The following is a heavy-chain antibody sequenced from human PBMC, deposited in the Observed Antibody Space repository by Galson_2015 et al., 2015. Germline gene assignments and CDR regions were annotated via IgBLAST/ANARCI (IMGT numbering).Heavy chain of an antibody. CDR2: ISYDGSNK. Sequence: SLRLSCAASGFTFSSYGMHWVRSAPGKGLEWVAVISYDGSNKYYADSVKGRFTISRDNSKNTLYLQMNSLRAEDTAVSYCATQLRFFEWLPLGDWGPGTLVTVSS. CDR1: GFTFSSYG. V-gene: IGHV3-30*03. J-gene: IGHJ4*01. CDR3: ATQLRFFEWLPLGD. D-gene: IGHD3-3*01.